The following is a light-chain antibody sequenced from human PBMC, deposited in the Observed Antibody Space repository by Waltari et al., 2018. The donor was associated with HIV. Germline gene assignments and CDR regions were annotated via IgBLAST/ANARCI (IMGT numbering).Light chain of an antibody. J-gene: IGKJ2*02. V-gene: IGKV1-39*01. Sequence: DIQMTQSPSSLSASVGDTVTIICRASENIGAYLNWYHHKSGAAPKLLIYGASSLQSAVPSRFSGSGCGTHFSLTINSLQADDFGTYYCQQSYSTPCAFGQGTNLEIK. CDR1: ENIGAY. CDR2: GAS. CDR3: QQSYSTPCA.